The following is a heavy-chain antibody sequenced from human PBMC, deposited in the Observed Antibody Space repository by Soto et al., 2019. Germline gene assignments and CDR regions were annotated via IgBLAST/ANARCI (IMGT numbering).Heavy chain of an antibody. V-gene: IGHV3-23*01. CDR2: ISASGEKP. D-gene: IGHD6-19*01. Sequence: EVHLLESGGGVVQPGKSLKISCATSGFAFSDYPMTWVRQTPGQGLEWVSGISASGEKPYYADSVKGMFTISRDNSKNTLSLQMNSLRVDDTGIYYCAKLEWLEFGGDYWGQGTLFTVSS. J-gene: IGHJ4*02. CDR1: GFAFSDYP. CDR3: AKLEWLEFGGDY.